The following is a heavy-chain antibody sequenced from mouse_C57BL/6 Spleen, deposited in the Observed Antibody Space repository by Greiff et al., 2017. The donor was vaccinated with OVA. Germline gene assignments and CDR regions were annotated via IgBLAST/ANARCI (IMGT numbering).Heavy chain of an antibody. J-gene: IGHJ4*01. CDR3: ARGDDSYAMDY. CDR1: GYTFTDYY. V-gene: IGHV1-26*01. Sequence: VQLQQSGPELVKPGASVKISCKASGYTFTDYYMNWVKQSHGKSLEWIGDINPNNGGTSYNQKFKGKATLTVDKSSSTAYMELRSLTSEDSAVYYCARGDDSYAMDYWGQGTSVTVSS. CDR2: INPNNGGT.